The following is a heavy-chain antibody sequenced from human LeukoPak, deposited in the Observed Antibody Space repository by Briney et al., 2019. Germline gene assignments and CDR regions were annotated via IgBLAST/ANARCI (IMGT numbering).Heavy chain of an antibody. CDR1: GFTFSSYA. D-gene: IGHD5-18*01. Sequence: PGGSLRLSCAASGFTFSSYAMTWVRQAPGEGLEWVSRFSFNGESTYYADSAKGRFTISRDNSKNTLYLQMNSLRAEDTAVYYCAKGGYSNGRYYYYYMDVWGEGTTVTVSS. CDR2: FSFNGEST. CDR3: AKGGYSNGRYYYYYMDV. V-gene: IGHV3-23*01. J-gene: IGHJ6*03.